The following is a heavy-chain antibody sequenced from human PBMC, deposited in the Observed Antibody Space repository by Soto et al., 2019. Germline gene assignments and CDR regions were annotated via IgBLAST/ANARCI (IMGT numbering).Heavy chain of an antibody. CDR1: GFTFSSYS. V-gene: IGHV3-48*01. J-gene: IGHJ6*03. CDR2: ISSSSSTI. CDR3: ARGRQENSGYDFVYYYMDV. Sequence: GGSLRLSCAASGFTFSSYSMNWVRQAPGKGLEWVSYISSSSSTIYYADSVKGRFTISRDNAKNSLYLQMNSLRAEDTAVYYCARGRQENSGYDFVYYYMDVWGKGTTVTVSS. D-gene: IGHD5-12*01.